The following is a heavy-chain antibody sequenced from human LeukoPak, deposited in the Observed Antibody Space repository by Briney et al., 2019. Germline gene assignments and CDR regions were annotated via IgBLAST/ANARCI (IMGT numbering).Heavy chain of an antibody. CDR1: GYTFNNYD. D-gene: IGHD6-13*01. CDR2: INPNSGGT. V-gene: IGHV1-2*02. Sequence: ASVKVSCKASGYTFNNYDINWLRQASGQGLEWMGWINPNSGGTNYAQKFQGRVTMTRDTSISTAYMELSRLRSDDTAVYYCARGSSSRSRVYYYGMDVWGQGTTVTVSS. J-gene: IGHJ6*02. CDR3: ARGSSSRSRVYYYGMDV.